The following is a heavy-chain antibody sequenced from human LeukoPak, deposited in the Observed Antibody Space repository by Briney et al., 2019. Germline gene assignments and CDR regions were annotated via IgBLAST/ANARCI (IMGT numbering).Heavy chain of an antibody. CDR2: IYTSGST. CDR3: AKGYSGYLFDY. V-gene: IGHV4-4*09. Sequence: SETLSLTCTVSGGSISSYYWSWIRQPSGKGLEWIGYIYTSGSTNYNPSLKSRVTISVDTSKNQFSLKLSSVTAADTAVYYCAKGYSGYLFDYWGQGTLVTVSS. CDR1: GGSISSYY. D-gene: IGHD5-12*01. J-gene: IGHJ4*02.